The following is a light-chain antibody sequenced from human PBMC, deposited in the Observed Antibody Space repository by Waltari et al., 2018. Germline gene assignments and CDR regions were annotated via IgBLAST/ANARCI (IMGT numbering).Light chain of an antibody. CDR2: ETS. V-gene: IGKV1-39*01. J-gene: IGKJ2*02. CDR3: QPNYDTPRT. CDR1: QTIDY. Sequence: QMTQSPSSLSASVGDRVTITCRASQTIDYLSWYQHKPGEAPKLLIYETSTLQSGVPTRFSGNKFGTTFILTISSLQPEDFATYFCQPNYDTPRTFGQGTKVDIK.